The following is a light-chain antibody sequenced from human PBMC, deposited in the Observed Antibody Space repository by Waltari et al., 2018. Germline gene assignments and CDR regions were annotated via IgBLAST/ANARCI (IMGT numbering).Light chain of an antibody. CDR2: GAS. Sequence: ELVMTQSPATLSVSPGERATLSCRASQSVRSNLAWYQQKPGQAPRLLIFGASTRTTGIPARFSGSGSGTEFTLTISSLQSEDFAVYYCLQYTNWPRTFGQGTKLEIK. J-gene: IGKJ2*01. V-gene: IGKV3-15*01. CDR3: LQYTNWPRT. CDR1: QSVRSN.